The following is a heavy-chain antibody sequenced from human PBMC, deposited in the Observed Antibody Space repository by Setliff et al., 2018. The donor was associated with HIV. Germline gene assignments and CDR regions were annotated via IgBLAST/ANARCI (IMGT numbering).Heavy chain of an antibody. J-gene: IGHJ4*02. CDR1: GFTFRKYD. V-gene: IGHV3-7*03. D-gene: IGHD2-21*01. CDR3: ATQVWSNMDY. CDR2: IKQDASEK. Sequence: GGSLRLSCRASGFTFRKYDMSWLRQAPGKGPEWVAHIKQDASEKYFVDSVKGRFTISRDNAKNSVYLQMNSLRAEDTAVYYCATQVWSNMDYGGQGAKVTV.